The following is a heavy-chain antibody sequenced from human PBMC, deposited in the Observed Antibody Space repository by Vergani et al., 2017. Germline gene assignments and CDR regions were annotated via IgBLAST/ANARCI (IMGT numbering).Heavy chain of an antibody. Sequence: EVQLVESGGGLVQPGGSLRLSCAASGFTFSSYAMSWVRQAPGTGLEWVSAISGSGGITYYADSVKGRFTISRDNSKNTLYLQMNSLRDEDTAVYYCAKESGWDIVGVVAANGVFDYWGQGTLVTVSS. V-gene: IGHV3-23*04. CDR3: AKESGWDIVGVVAANGVFDY. D-gene: IGHD2-15*01. CDR1: GFTFSSYA. J-gene: IGHJ4*02. CDR2: ISGSGGIT.